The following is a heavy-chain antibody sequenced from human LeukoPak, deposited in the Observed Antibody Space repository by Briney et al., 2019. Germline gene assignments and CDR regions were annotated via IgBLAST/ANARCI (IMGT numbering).Heavy chain of an antibody. V-gene: IGHV3-23*01. CDR3: ASRRGFLXXSHFXY. CDR2: ISGSGGST. CDR1: GFTFSSYA. D-gene: IGHD3-3*01. Sequence: GGSLRLSCAASGFTFSSYAMSWVRQAPGKWREWVSAISGSGGSTHYADSVKGRFTIPRDNSKNTLYLQMNMLRAQDTAVLYCASRRGFLXXSHFXYSGQGTLXXXXX. J-gene: IGHJ4*02.